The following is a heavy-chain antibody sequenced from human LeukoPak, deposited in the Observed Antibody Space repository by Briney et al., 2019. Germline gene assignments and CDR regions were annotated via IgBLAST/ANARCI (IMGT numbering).Heavy chain of an antibody. D-gene: IGHD2-15*01. CDR2: ISSSSSYI. J-gene: IGHJ3*02. Sequence: PGGSLRLSCAASGFTFSSYSMNWVRQAPGKGLEGVSSISSSSSYIYYADSVKGRFTISRDNAKNSLYLQMNRLRAEDTAVYYCASPRELLHAFDIWGQGTMVTVSS. V-gene: IGHV3-21*01. CDR1: GFTFSSYS. CDR3: ASPRELLHAFDI.